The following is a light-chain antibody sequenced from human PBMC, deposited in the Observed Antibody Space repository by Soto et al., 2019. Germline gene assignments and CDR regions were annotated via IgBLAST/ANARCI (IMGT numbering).Light chain of an antibody. CDR1: QSISNW. Sequence: DIQMTQSPSTLSASVGDTVTITCRASQSISNWLAWYQQKPGQAPKLLIHKASTLESGVPSRFRGSGSGTEFTLTISSLQPDDFATFYCQQYDRFPYTFGEGTNLEIK. CDR2: KAS. J-gene: IGKJ2*01. CDR3: QQYDRFPYT. V-gene: IGKV1-5*03.